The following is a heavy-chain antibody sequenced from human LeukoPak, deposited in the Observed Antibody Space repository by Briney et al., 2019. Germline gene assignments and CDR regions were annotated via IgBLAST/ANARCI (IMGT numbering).Heavy chain of an antibody. CDR2: INHSGST. CDR1: GGSFSGYY. Sequence: SETLSLTCAVYGGSFSGYYWSWIRQPPGKGLEWIGEINHSGSTNYNPSLKSRVTISVDTSKNQFSLKLSSVTAADMAVYYCARGEGGNPSWYFDLWGRGTLVTVSS. D-gene: IGHD4-23*01. CDR3: ARGEGGNPSWYFDL. V-gene: IGHV4-34*01. J-gene: IGHJ2*01.